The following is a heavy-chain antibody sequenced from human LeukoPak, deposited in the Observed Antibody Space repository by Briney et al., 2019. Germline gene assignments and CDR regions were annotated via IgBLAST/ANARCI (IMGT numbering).Heavy chain of an antibody. Sequence: GGSLRLSCAASGFSFSSYVMSWVRQAPGKGLEWVSGISGSGGSTYYADSVKGRFTISRDNSKNTLYLQMNSLRAEDTAVYYRAKAVREYYYGSGSSDYFDYWGQGTLVTVSS. CDR3: AKAVREYYYGSGSSDYFDY. CDR1: GFSFSSYV. D-gene: IGHD3-10*01. J-gene: IGHJ4*02. V-gene: IGHV3-23*01. CDR2: ISGSGGST.